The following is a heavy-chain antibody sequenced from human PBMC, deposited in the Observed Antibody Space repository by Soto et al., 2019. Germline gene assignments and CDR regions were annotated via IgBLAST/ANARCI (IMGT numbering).Heavy chain of an antibody. J-gene: IGHJ4*02. CDR2: IYSGGNT. CDR1: GFTVSSHN. Sequence: EVQLVESGGGLVQPGGSLRVSCAASGFTVSSHNMSWVRQAPGKGLEWVSVIYSGGNTYYADSVKGRFTISRDNSKNTLSLQMNCLRADDTAVYYCAANNWNYFVYWGQGTLVTVSS. V-gene: IGHV3-66*01. D-gene: IGHD3-3*01. CDR3: AANNWNYFVY.